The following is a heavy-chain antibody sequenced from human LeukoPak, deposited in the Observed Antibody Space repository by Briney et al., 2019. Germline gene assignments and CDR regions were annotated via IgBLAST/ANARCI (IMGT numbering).Heavy chain of an antibody. J-gene: IGHJ5*02. D-gene: IGHD3-10*01. CDR3: ARLWFGERTNWFDP. CDR1: GGSISSSSYY. Sequence: SETLSLTCTVSGGSISSSSYYWGWIRQPPGKGLEWIGSIYYSGSTYYNPSLKGRVTISVDTSKNQFSLKLSSVTAADTAVYYCARLWFGERTNWFDPWGQGTLVTVSS. CDR2: IYYSGST. V-gene: IGHV4-39*01.